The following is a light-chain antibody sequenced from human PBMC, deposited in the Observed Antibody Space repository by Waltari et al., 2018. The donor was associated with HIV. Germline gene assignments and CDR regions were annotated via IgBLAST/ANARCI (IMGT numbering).Light chain of an antibody. CDR2: EVY. Sequence: QSALTQSPTASGSPGQSVTISCSGTSNDVGPYDYVSWYQQHPDKAPRLIIYEVYKRPTGVPDRFSGSKSGNTASLTVSGLQAEDEADYYCTSYAGSDNLMLFGGGTKVTVL. J-gene: IGLJ2*01. V-gene: IGLV2-8*01. CDR3: TSYAGSDNLML. CDR1: SNDVGPYDY.